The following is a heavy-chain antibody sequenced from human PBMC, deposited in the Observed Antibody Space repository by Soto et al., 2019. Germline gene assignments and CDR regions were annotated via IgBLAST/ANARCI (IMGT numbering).Heavy chain of an antibody. Sequence: QVQLVQSGAEVKKPGASVKVSCKASGYTFTSYGISWVRQAPGQGLEWMGWISAYNGNTNYAQKLQGRVTMTTDTSTSTAYMELSSLRSDDTAVYFCACCSVCCCGYWYAFDICGQGKIVTDSS. D-gene: IGHD6-25*01. CDR1: GYTFTSYG. CDR2: ISAYNGNT. J-gene: IGHJ3*02. V-gene: IGHV1-18*01. CDR3: ACCSVCCCGYWYAFDI.